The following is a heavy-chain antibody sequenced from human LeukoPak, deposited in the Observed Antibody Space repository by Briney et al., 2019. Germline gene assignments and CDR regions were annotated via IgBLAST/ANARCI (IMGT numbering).Heavy chain of an antibody. Sequence: SETLSLTCTVSGGSISSSSYYWGWTRQPPGKGLEWIGSIYYSGSTYYNPSLKSRVTISLDTSKNQFSLKLSTVSAADSAVYYCARWDYSNYYYDYWGQGTLVTVSS. V-gene: IGHV4-39*01. CDR3: ARWDYSNYYYDY. D-gene: IGHD4-11*01. CDR2: IYYSGST. J-gene: IGHJ4*02. CDR1: GGSISSSSYY.